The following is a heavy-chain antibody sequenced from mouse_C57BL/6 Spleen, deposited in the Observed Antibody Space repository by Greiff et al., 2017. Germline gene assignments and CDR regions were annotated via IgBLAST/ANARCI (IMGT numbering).Heavy chain of an antibody. J-gene: IGHJ4*01. CDR2: VYPGSGST. CDR1: GYTFTSYW. CDR3: ARGTVYAMDY. Sequence: QVQLKQPGAELVKPGASVKMSCKASGYTFTSYWITWVKQRPGQGLEWIGDVYPGSGSTNYNEKFKSKATLTVDTSSSTAYMQLSSLTSEDSAVYYCARGTVYAMDYWGQGTSVTVSS. V-gene: IGHV1-55*01. D-gene: IGHD3-3*01.